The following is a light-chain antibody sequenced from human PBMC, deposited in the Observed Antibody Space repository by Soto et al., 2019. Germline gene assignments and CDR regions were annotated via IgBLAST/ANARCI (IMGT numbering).Light chain of an antibody. CDR3: QSYDSSLSACVV. Sequence: QSVLTQPPSVSGAPGQRVTISCTGSSSNIGAGYDVHWYQQLPGTAPKLLIYGNSNRPSGVPDRFSGSKSGTSASLAITGRQAEDEADYYCQSYDSSLSACVVFGGGTKVTVL. CDR2: GNS. V-gene: IGLV1-40*01. CDR1: SSNIGAGYD. J-gene: IGLJ2*01.